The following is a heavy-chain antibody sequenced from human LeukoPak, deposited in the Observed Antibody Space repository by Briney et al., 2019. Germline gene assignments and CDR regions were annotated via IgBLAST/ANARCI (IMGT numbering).Heavy chain of an antibody. CDR2: ISGSGGST. CDR3: ARGLYSSSP. V-gene: IGHV3-23*01. J-gene: IGHJ4*02. CDR1: GFTFSNYV. Sequence: GGSLRLSCAASGFTFSNYVMSGVREAPGGGLGWVSAISGSGGSTYYADSVKGRVTISRDNSKNTLYLQMNSLRVEDTAVYYCARGLYSSSPWGQGTLVTVSS. D-gene: IGHD6-6*01.